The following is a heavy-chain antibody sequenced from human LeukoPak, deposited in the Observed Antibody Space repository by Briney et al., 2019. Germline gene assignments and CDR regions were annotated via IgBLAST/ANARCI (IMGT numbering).Heavy chain of an antibody. V-gene: IGHV4-59*08. CDR3: ARRRIRGYSGYDFNWFDP. Sequence: PSETLSLTCTVSGGSISSYYWSWVRQPPGKGLEWIGYIYYGGSTNYNPSLKSRVTISVDTSKNQFSLKLSSVTAADTAVYYCARRRIRGYSGYDFNWFDPWGQGTLVTVSS. CDR2: IYYGGST. J-gene: IGHJ5*02. CDR1: GGSISSYY. D-gene: IGHD5-12*01.